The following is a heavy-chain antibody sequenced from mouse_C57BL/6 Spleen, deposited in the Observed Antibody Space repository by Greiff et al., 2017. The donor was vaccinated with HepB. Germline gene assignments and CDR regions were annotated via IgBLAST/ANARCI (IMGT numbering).Heavy chain of an antibody. CDR1: GFTFSDAW. D-gene: IGHD2-5*01. Sequence: VQLKESGGGLVQPGGSMKLSCAASGFTFSDAWMDWVRQSPEKGLEWVAEIRNKANNHATYYAESVKGRFTISRDDSKSSVYLQMNSLRAEDTGIYYCTRRSNYGDWYFDVWGTGTTVTVSS. CDR2: IRNKANNHAT. V-gene: IGHV6-6*01. J-gene: IGHJ1*03. CDR3: TRRSNYGDWYFDV.